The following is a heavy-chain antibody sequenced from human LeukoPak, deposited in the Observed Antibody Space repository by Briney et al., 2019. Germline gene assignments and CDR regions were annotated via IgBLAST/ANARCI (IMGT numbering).Heavy chain of an antibody. CDR2: IHYSGSS. CDR3: ARGERLGPDF. J-gene: IGHJ4*02. Sequence: SETLSLTCTVSGGSIGRYYWNWIRQPPGKGLEWIGYIHYSGSSNYNPSLQSRVTISVDTSRGHFSLKLSSATAADTAVYYCARGERLGPDFWGQGTLVTVSS. CDR1: GGSIGRYY. V-gene: IGHV4-59*01. D-gene: IGHD1-1*01.